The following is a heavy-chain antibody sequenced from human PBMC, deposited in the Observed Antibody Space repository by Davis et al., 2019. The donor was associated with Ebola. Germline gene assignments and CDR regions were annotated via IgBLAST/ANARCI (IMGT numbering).Heavy chain of an antibody. CDR3: ARERKLRFLEWLPRSWFDP. CDR2: ISSSSSYI. J-gene: IGHJ5*02. Sequence: PGGSLRLSCAASGFTFSSYSMNWVRQAPGKGLEWVSSISSSSSYIYYADSVKGRFTISRDNAKNSLYLQMNSLRAEDTAVYYCARERKLRFLEWLPRSWFDPWGQGTLVTVSS. CDR1: GFTFSSYS. D-gene: IGHD3-3*01. V-gene: IGHV3-21*01.